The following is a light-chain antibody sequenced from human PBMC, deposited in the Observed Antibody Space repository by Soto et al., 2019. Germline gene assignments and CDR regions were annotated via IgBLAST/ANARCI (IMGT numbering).Light chain of an antibody. Sequence: EIVMPQSPATLSVSPGERATLSCRASQSVSSNLAWYQQKPGQAPRLLLYGASTRAAGIPDRFSGSGSGTDFTLTITRLEPEDSAVYFCQQYTGPPTTFGQGTRLEIK. CDR2: GAS. CDR1: QSVSSN. CDR3: QQYTGPPTT. V-gene: IGKV3D-15*01. J-gene: IGKJ5*01.